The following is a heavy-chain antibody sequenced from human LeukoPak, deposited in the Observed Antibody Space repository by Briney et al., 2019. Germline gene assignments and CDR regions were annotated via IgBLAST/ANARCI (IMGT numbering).Heavy chain of an antibody. Sequence: PGGSLRLSCAASGFTFSRYSMNWVRQAPGKGLEWLSYISGSSNNIYCADSVKDRFTVSRDNAKNSLYLQMDSLRADDAAVFYCARGGTGDGNYFDHWGQGTLVTVSS. CDR2: ISGSSNNI. CDR1: GFTFSRYS. V-gene: IGHV3-48*01. D-gene: IGHD7-27*01. CDR3: ARGGTGDGNYFDH. J-gene: IGHJ4*02.